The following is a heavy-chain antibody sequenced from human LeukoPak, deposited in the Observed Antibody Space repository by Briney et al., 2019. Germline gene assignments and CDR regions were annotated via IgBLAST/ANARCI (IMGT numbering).Heavy chain of an antibody. Sequence: GGSLRLSCTASGFTFGDHSVSWFRQAPGKGLEWVGFIRSKAYGGTAEYAASVKGGFTISRDDSKSVAYLQMDSLKTEDTAVYYCTREIRYFDWFQADYWGQGTLVTVSS. V-gene: IGHV3-49*03. CDR3: TREIRYFDWFQADY. J-gene: IGHJ4*02. CDR1: GFTFGDHS. CDR2: IRSKAYGGTA. D-gene: IGHD3-9*01.